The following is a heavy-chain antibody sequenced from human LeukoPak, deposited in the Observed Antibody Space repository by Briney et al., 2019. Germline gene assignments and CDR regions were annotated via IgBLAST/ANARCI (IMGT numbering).Heavy chain of an antibody. V-gene: IGHV4-30-2*01. CDR2: IYHSGST. CDR1: GGSISSGGYS. CDR3: ARRYCSSTSCYGLDP. J-gene: IGHJ5*02. D-gene: IGHD2-2*01. Sequence: SETLSLTCAVSGGSISSGGYSWSWIRQPPGKGLEWIGYIYHSGSTYYNPSLKGRVTISVDRSKNQFSLKLSSVTAADTAVYYCARRYCSSTSCYGLDPWGQGTLVTVSS.